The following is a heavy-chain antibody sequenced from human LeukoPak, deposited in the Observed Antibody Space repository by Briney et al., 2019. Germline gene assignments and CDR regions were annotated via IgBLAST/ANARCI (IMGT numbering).Heavy chain of an antibody. CDR3: AKVRGYYYDSSGYYPLPTYYFDY. D-gene: IGHD3-22*01. J-gene: IGHJ4*02. Sequence: GGSLRLSCAASGFTFRSYEMNWVRQAPGKGLEWVSAISGSGGSTYYADSVKGRFTISRDNSKNTLYLQMNSLRAEDTAVYYCAKVRGYYYDSSGYYPLPTYYFDYWGQGTLVTVSS. V-gene: IGHV3-23*01. CDR1: GFTFRSYE. CDR2: ISGSGGST.